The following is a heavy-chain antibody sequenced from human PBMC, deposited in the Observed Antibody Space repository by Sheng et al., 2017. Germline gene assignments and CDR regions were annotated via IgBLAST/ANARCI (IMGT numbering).Heavy chain of an antibody. CDR1: GGSISDSDYY. V-gene: IGHV4-39*01. Sequence: QLQLQEAGPGLVKPSETLSLTCTVSGGSISDSDYYWGWIRQSPGKGLEWIGTIYYSGTTYYNPSLKSRVTISVDTSKNQFSLKLTSVTATDTAVYYCARRRSALDYVDYWGQGNPGPPSPQ. D-gene: IGHD3-10*02. CDR2: IYYSGTT. CDR3: ARRRSALDYVDY. J-gene: IGHJ4*02.